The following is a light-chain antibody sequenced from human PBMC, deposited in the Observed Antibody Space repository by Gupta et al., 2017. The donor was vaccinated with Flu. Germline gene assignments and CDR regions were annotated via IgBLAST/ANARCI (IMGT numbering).Light chain of an antibody. CDR3: QVWDSSSDPGVV. J-gene: IGLJ2*01. CDR1: NIGSKS. Sequence: SYVLTQPPSVSVAPGQTARITCGGNNIGSKSVHWYQQKPGQAPVLVVYDDNDRPSGIPERFSGSNSGNTATLTIRRVEAGDEADYYCQVWDSSSDPGVVFGGGTKLTVL. V-gene: IGLV3-21*02. CDR2: DDN.